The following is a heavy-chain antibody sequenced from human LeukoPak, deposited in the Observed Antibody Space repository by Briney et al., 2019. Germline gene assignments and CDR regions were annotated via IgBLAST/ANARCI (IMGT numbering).Heavy chain of an antibody. Sequence: GGSLRLSCAASGFTFSRYDMNWVRQAPGKGLEWVSYISSSGSSIHYADSVKGRFIISRDNAKNSLYLQMNSLRVEDTAVYYCARRSGIAVAGAFDYWGQGTLVTVSS. CDR2: ISSSGSSI. V-gene: IGHV3-48*03. CDR1: GFTFSRYD. J-gene: IGHJ4*02. CDR3: ARRSGIAVAGAFDY. D-gene: IGHD6-19*01.